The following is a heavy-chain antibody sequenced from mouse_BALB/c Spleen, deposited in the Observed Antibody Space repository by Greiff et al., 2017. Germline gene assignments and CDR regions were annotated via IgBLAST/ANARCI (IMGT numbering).Heavy chain of an antibody. CDR2: IDPANGNT. V-gene: IGHV14-3*02. D-gene: IGHD2-4*01. CDR1: GFNIKDTY. CDR3: AMITTAY. J-gene: IGHJ3*01. Sequence: VHVKQSGAELVKPGASVKLSCTASGFNIKDTYMHWVKQRPEQGLEWIGRIDPANGNTKYDPKFQGKATITADTSSNTAYLQLSSLTSEDTAVYYCAMITTAYWGQGTLVTVSA.